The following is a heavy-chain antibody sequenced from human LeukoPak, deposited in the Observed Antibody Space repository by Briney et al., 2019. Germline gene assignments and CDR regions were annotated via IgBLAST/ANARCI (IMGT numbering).Heavy chain of an antibody. CDR1: GGSFSGYY. D-gene: IGHD2-21*02. CDR2: INHSGST. Sequence: SETLSLTCAVYGGSFSGYYWSWIRQPPGKGLEWIGEINHSGSTNYNPSLKSRVTISVDTSKNQFSLKLSSVTAADTAVYYCARGYRGVVVTANYNWFDPWGQGTLVTVSS. V-gene: IGHV4-34*01. J-gene: IGHJ5*02. CDR3: ARGYRGVVVTANYNWFDP.